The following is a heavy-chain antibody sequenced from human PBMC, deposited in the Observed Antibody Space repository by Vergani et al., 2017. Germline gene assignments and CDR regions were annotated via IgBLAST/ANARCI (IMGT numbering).Heavy chain of an antibody. J-gene: IGHJ5*02. D-gene: IGHD6-13*01. CDR3: ASRAAAGLAIFQT. V-gene: IGHV4-4*01. CDR2: IFHTGNT. CDR1: GGSISSYNW. Sequence: QVQLQESGPGLVKPPGTLSLTCAVSGGSISSYNWWTWVRQSPGKGLEWIGEIFHTGNTNYSPSLKSRVTMSVDKLKNQFSLILNSVTAADTAVYFCASRAAAGLAIFQTWGQGTLVTVSS.